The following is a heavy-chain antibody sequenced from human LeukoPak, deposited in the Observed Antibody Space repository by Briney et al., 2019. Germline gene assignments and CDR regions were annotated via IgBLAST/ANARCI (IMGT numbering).Heavy chain of an antibody. J-gene: IGHJ4*02. CDR3: VAEVIEVTVTEY. Sequence: SVKVSCKVSGYTLRELSMHWVRQAPGKGLEWMGGFDPEDGETFYAQKFQGRVTLTEDTSTDTAYMELNSLRSEDTAVYYCVAEVIEVTVTEYWGQGTLVTVSS. CDR1: GYTLRELS. V-gene: IGHV1-24*01. CDR2: FDPEDGET. D-gene: IGHD3-22*01.